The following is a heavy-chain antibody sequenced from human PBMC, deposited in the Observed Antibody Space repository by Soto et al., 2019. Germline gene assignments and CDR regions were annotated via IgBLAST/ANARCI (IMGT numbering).Heavy chain of an antibody. V-gene: IGHV2-5*02. Sequence: ESGPTLVNPTQPLTLTCSFSGFSLSSSGVAVAWIRQPPGKALEWLTLIYWDGDKRYSPSLKSRLTITQDTYKNQVVLTVTNMDPVDTGTYYCAPRCNGGSCSVQDAFDIWGQGTMVTVSS. CDR3: APRCNGGSCSVQDAFDI. D-gene: IGHD2-15*01. CDR2: IYWDGDK. CDR1: GFSLSSSGVA. J-gene: IGHJ3*02.